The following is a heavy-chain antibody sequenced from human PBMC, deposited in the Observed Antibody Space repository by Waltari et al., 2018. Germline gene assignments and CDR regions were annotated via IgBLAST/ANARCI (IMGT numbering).Heavy chain of an antibody. D-gene: IGHD4-4*01. CDR1: GFTFSSYG. CDR2: IRYDGSNK. V-gene: IGHV3-30*02. J-gene: IGHJ4*02. Sequence: QVQLVESGGGVVQPGGSLRLSCAASGFTFSSYGMHWVRQAPGKGLEWVAFIRYDGSNKYYADSVKGRFTISRDNSKNTLYLQMNSLRAEDTAVYYCAKGGVTTGWARFDYWGQGTLVTVSS. CDR3: AKGGVTTGWARFDY.